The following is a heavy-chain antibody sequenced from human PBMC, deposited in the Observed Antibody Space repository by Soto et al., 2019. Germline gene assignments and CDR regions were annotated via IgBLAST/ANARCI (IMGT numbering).Heavy chain of an antibody. J-gene: IGHJ3*02. CDR2: IYPDDSDT. CDR1: GYSFTDYW. V-gene: IGHV5-51*01. Sequence: LGESLKISCKTSGYSFTDYWIGWVRQRPGKGLDWMGIIYPDDSDTRNSPSFQGQVTISADKSISTAYLQWGSLKASDTAIYYCARCLYDTGGGGAFDIWGQGTTVTVSS. CDR3: ARCLYDTGGGGAFDI. D-gene: IGHD3-22*01.